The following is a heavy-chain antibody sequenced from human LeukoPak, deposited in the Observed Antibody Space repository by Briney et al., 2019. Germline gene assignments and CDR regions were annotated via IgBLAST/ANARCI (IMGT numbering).Heavy chain of an antibody. Sequence: PSETLSLTCTVSGGSISSYYWSWIRQPPGKGLEWIGYIYYSRSTNYNPSLKSRVTISVDTSKNQFSLKLSSVTAADTAVYYCARVGIAAPNWFDPWGQGTLVTVSS. D-gene: IGHD6-13*01. CDR3: ARVGIAAPNWFDP. V-gene: IGHV4-59*01. CDR1: GGSISSYY. CDR2: IYYSRST. J-gene: IGHJ5*02.